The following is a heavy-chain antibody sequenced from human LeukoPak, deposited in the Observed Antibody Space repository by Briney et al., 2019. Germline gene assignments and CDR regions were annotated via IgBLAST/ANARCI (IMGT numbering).Heavy chain of an antibody. V-gene: IGHV4-59*11. D-gene: IGHD2-2*01. Sequence: SETLSLTCTVSGGSISNHYWSWIRQPPGKGLEWIGYIHYSGSTNYNPSLKSRVTIPVDTSKNQFSLKLTSVTAADTAVYYCARDFGRGYCSTTSCFVPWFDPWGQGTLVTVSS. CDR2: IHYSGST. J-gene: IGHJ5*02. CDR1: GGSISNHY. CDR3: ARDFGRGYCSTTSCFVPWFDP.